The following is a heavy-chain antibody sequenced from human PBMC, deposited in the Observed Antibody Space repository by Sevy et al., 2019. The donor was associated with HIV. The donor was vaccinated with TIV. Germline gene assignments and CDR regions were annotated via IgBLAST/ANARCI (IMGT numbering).Heavy chain of an antibody. CDR2: IKQDGSEK. V-gene: IGHV3-7*01. Sequence: GGSLRLSCAASGFTFSSYWMSWVRQAPGKGLEWVANIKQDGSEKYYVDSVKGRFTISRDNAKNSLYLQMNSLRAEDTAVYYCASEYYDFWSGSLDYGMDVWGQGTTVTVSS. J-gene: IGHJ6*02. CDR1: GFTFSSYW. D-gene: IGHD3-3*01. CDR3: ASEYYDFWSGSLDYGMDV.